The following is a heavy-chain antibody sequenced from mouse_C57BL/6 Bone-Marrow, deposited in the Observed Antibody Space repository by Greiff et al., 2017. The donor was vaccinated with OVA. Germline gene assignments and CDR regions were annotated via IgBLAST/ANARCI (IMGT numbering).Heavy chain of an antibody. D-gene: IGHD1-1*01. V-gene: IGHV1-64*01. Sequence: QVQLQQPGAELVKPGASVKLSCKASGYTFTSYWMHWVKQRPGQGLEWIGMIHPNSGSTNYNEKFKSKATLTVDKSSSTAYMQLSSLTSEDSAVYYCARPPFIYYYGSSYDYFDYWGQGTTLTVSS. J-gene: IGHJ2*01. CDR3: ARPPFIYYYGSSYDYFDY. CDR2: IHPNSGST. CDR1: GYTFTSYW.